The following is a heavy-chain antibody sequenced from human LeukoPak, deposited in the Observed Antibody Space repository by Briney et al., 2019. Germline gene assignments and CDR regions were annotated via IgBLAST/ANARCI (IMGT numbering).Heavy chain of an antibody. CDR1: GGSISSGAY. CDR3: ARPYSSSWYYVY. CDR2: IYRTGST. J-gene: IGHJ4*02. V-gene: IGHV4-38-2*02. Sequence: SETLSLTCTVSGGSISSGAYWGWVRQPPGKGLEWIATIYRTGSTYYNPSLESRVTISIDTSKNQFSLKLNSVTAADTAVYYCARPYSSSWYYVYWGQGTLVTVSS. D-gene: IGHD6-13*01.